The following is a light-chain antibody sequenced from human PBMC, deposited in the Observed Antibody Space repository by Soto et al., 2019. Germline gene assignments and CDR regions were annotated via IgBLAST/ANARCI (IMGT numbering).Light chain of an antibody. CDR3: QQYNNWPPYT. V-gene: IGKV3-15*01. Sequence: EIVLTQSPGTLSLSPGEGATLSCRASQNIGSNLAWYQQRPGQAPRLLMYGASTRATETPARFSGSGSATDFTLTISSLQSEDFAVYYCQQYNNWPPYTFGQGTKVDIK. CDR2: GAS. CDR1: QNIGSN. J-gene: IGKJ2*01.